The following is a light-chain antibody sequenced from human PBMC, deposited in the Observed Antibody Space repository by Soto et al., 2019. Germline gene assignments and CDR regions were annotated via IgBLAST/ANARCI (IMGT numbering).Light chain of an antibody. CDR2: VNSDGSH. CDR1: SGHSSYA. Sequence: QPVLTQSPSASASLGASVKLTCTLSSGHSSYAIAWHQQQAEKGPRYLMKVNSDGSHSKGDGIPDRFSGSSSGAERFLTIASLQSDDEADYYCQTWGTGIQVFGGGTKLTVL. CDR3: QTWGTGIQV. J-gene: IGLJ3*02. V-gene: IGLV4-69*01.